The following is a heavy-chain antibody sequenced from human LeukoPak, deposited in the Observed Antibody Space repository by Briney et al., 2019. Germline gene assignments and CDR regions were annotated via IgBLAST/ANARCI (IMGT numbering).Heavy chain of an antibody. Sequence: GGSLRLSCAASGFTFSSYGMHWVRQAPGKGLEWVAVISYDGSNKYYADSVKGRFTISRDNSKNTLYLQMNSLRAEDTAVYYCARDPRAARLPIYYFDFWGQGTLVTVSS. D-gene: IGHD6-6*01. V-gene: IGHV3-30*19. J-gene: IGHJ4*02. CDR3: ARDPRAARLPIYYFDF. CDR2: ISYDGSNK. CDR1: GFTFSSYG.